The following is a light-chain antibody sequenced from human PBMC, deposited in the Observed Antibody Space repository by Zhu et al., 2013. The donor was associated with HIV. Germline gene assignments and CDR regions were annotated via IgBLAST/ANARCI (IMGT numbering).Light chain of an antibody. CDR3: LLSYTDHRQV. Sequence: ELTQPRSLSVAPGQTAMITCGVFNLGTLGVHWYQQKAGQAPVTLIYDTNKRAPWTPDRFSGSVLGGKAALTLSGAQPDDEADYYCLLSYTDHRQVFGGGTRLTVL. V-gene: IGLV7-46*01. J-gene: IGLJ2*01. CDR2: DTN. CDR1: FNLGTLGV.